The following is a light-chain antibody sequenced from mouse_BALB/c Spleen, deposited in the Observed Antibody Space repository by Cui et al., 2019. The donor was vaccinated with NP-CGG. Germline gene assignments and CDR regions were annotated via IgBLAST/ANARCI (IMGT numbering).Light chain of an antibody. V-gene: IGLV1*01. Sequence: QAVVTLEPARTTSPGETVTLTCRSSTGAVTTSNYANWVQEKPDHLFTGLIGGTNNRAPGVPARFSGSLIGDKAALTITGAQTEDEAIYFCALWYSNHWVFGGGTKLTVL. CDR2: GTN. J-gene: IGLJ1*01. CDR3: ALWYSNHWV. CDR1: TGAVTTSNY.